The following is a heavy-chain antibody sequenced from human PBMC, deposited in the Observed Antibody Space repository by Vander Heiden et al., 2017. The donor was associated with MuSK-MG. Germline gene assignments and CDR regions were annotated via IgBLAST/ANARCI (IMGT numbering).Heavy chain of an antibody. CDR1: GFTFSSYA. J-gene: IGHJ4*02. V-gene: IGHV3-23*01. D-gene: IGHD3-3*01. Sequence: EVQLLESGGGLVQPGGSLRLSCAASGFTFSSYAMSWVRQAPGKGLEWVSSISGGGGSTYYADSVKGRFTISRDNSKNTLYLQMNSLRAEDTAVYYCAKDLNPSRFLEWRKMANRGYYFDYGGQGTLVTVSS. CDR3: AKDLNPSRFLEWRKMANRGYYFDY. CDR2: ISGGGGST.